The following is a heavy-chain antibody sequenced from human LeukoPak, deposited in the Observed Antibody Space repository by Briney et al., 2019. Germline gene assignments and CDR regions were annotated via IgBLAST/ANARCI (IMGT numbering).Heavy chain of an antibody. J-gene: IGHJ5*02. CDR3: ARAAQIFGVVRPRRYNWFDP. D-gene: IGHD3-3*01. CDR1: GGSFSGYY. Sequence: LETPSLTCAVYGGSFSGYYWSWIRQPPGKGLEWVGEINHSGSTNYDPSLKSRVTISVDTSKNQFSLKLSSVTAADTAVYYCARAAQIFGVVRPRRYNWFDPWGQGTLVTVSS. V-gene: IGHV4-34*01. CDR2: INHSGST.